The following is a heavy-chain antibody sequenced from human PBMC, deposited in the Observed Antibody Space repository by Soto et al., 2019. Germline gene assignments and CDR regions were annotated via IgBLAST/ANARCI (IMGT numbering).Heavy chain of an antibody. V-gene: IGHV1-24*01. D-gene: IGHD1-1*01. CDR1: GHSLAELG. CDR2: FGHEDGET. Sequence: QVQLVQSGPEVKKPGASVKVSCKVSGHSLAELGMHWVRQAPGKGLEWMGGFGHEDGETVYAQNFQGRVTMTEDTSTDTAYMELTRLRSEDTAVYYCVTKQLWYPYNWFDPWAQGTLVTVSS. CDR3: VTKQLWYPYNWFDP. J-gene: IGHJ5*02.